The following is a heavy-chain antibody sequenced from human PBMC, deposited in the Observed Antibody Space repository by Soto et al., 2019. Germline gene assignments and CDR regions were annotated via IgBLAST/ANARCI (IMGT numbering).Heavy chain of an antibody. CDR1: VFTFSSYA. V-gene: IGHV3-64D*08. D-gene: IGHD1-1*01. Sequence: PGGSLRLSCSSSVFTFSSYAMHWVRQAPGKGLEYVSAISSNGSSTYYADSVKGRFTISRDNSKNTLYLQMSSLRTEDTAVYYCVKDSWKVYFYFDYWGQGTMVTVSS. CDR2: ISSNGSST. J-gene: IGHJ4*02. CDR3: VKDSWKVYFYFDY.